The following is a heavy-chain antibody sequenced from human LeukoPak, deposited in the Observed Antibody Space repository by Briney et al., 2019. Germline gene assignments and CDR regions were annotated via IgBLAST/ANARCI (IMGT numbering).Heavy chain of an antibody. CDR2: VHDTGST. CDR3: ARGSTDVYWYLDV. J-gene: IGHJ2*01. Sequence: PSETLSLTCIVSGSSVSTFYWSWRRQYPGTGREWIGFVHDTGSTAYNPSLKSRVTISLATSKNQLSLMLTSVTAADTAMYYCARGSTDVYWYLDVWGRGTLVTVSS. D-gene: IGHD1-26*01. V-gene: IGHV4-59*02. CDR1: GSSVSTFY.